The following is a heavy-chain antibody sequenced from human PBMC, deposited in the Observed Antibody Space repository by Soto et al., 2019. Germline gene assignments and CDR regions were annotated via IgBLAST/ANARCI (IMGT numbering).Heavy chain of an antibody. Sequence: GGSLRLSCAASGFTFSSYAMSWVRQAPGKGLEWVSAISGSGGSTYYADSVKGRFTISRDNSKNTLYLQMNSLRAEDTAVYYCAPDYYYDSSGYYWVDYWGQGTLVTVSS. J-gene: IGHJ4*02. V-gene: IGHV3-23*01. D-gene: IGHD3-22*01. CDR3: APDYYYDSSGYYWVDY. CDR1: GFTFSSYA. CDR2: ISGSGGST.